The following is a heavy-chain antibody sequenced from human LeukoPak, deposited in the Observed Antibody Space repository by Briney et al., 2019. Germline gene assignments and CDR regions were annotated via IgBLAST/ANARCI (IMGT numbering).Heavy chain of an antibody. D-gene: IGHD1-1*01. CDR3: ARTGPLLENAFDI. V-gene: IGHV5-51*01. CDR2: IYPGDSDT. CDR1: GSTFTTYW. Sequence: PGESLKISCKGSGSTFTTYWIVWVRQVPGKGLEWMGIIYPGDSDTRYSPSFQGQVTISAVKSISTAYLQWSSLKASDTAMYYCARTGPLLENAFDIWGQGTMVTVSS. J-gene: IGHJ3*02.